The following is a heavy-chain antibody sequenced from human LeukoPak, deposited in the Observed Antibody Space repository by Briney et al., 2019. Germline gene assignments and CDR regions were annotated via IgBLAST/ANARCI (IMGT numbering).Heavy chain of an antibody. D-gene: IGHD3-10*01. V-gene: IGHV4-39*01. Sequence: SETLSLTCTFSGGSISSNTYYWAWIRRPPGKGLEWIGTISYSGSSYYNPSLNSRVTISVDTSKNQFFLNLTSVTATDTALYYCARHGYYYSSGPLFDSWGQGTLVTVSS. CDR3: ARHGYYYSSGPLFDS. J-gene: IGHJ4*02. CDR1: GGSISSNTYY. CDR2: ISYSGSS.